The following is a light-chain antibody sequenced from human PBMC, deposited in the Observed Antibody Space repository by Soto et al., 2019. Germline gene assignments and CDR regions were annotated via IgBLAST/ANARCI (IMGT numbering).Light chain of an antibody. CDR1: QSVSSN. CDR2: GAS. CDR3: QQYNNWPRT. V-gene: IGKV3-15*01. Sequence: EIVMTQSPATLSVSPGERATLSCRASQSVSSNLAWYQQKPGQAPSLLIYGASTRATGIPARFSGSGSGTEFTLTIGSLQSEDFXVYYCQQYNNWPRTFGQGTKVEIK. J-gene: IGKJ1*01.